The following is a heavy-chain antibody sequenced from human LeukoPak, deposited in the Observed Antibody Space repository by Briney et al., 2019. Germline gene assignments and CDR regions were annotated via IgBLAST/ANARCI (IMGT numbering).Heavy chain of an antibody. CDR1: GYTFNKYA. V-gene: IGHV7-4-1*02. D-gene: IGHD3-10*01. CDR2: INTNTGNP. J-gene: IGHJ4*02. CDR3: TLGSY. Sequence: GASVKVSCKASGYTFNKYAINWVRQAPGQGLEWMGWINTNTGNPSYARDFTGRFVFSLDTSVNSAFLQINNLKAEDTAFYYCTLGSYWDQGTLVTVSS.